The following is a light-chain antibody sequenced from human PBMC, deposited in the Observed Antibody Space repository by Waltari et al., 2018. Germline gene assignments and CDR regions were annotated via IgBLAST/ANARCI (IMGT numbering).Light chain of an antibody. CDR3: AAWDDSLSGRV. J-gene: IGLJ3*02. Sequence: QSVLTQPPSASGTPGQRVTMSCSGSRSNLGNNYVYWYTLLPGTAPKLLIYRNNQRPSGVPDRFSGSKSGTSASLAISGLRSEDEADYYCAAWDDSLSGRVFGGGTKVTVL. V-gene: IGLV1-47*01. CDR1: RSNLGNNY. CDR2: RNN.